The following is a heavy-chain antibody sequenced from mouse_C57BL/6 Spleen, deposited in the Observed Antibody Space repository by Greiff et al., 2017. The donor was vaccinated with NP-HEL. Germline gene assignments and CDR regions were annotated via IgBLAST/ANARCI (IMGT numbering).Heavy chain of an antibody. V-gene: IGHV6-3*01. J-gene: IGHJ3*01. CDR1: GFTFSNYW. CDR2: IRLKSDNYAT. Sequence: EVMLVESGGGLVQPGGSMKLSCVASGFTFSNYWMNWVRQSPEKGLEWVAQIRLKSDNYATHYAESVKGRFTISRDDSKSSVYLQMNNLRAEDTGIYYCTTYGSVFAYWGQGTLVTVSA. D-gene: IGHD1-1*01. CDR3: TTYGSVFAY.